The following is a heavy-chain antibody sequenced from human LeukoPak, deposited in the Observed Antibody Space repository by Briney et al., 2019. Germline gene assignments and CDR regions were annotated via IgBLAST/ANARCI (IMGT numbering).Heavy chain of an antibody. CDR2: INSDGSST. CDR3: ARDYGRSRDYGMDV. D-gene: IGHD3-10*01. J-gene: IGHJ6*02. Sequence: GGSLRLSCAASGFTFSSYWMHWVRQAPGKGLVWVSRINSDGSSTTYADSVEGRFTISRDNAKNTLYLQMNSLRAEDTAVYFCARDYGRSRDYGMDVWGQGTTVTVSS. V-gene: IGHV3-74*01. CDR1: GFTFSSYW.